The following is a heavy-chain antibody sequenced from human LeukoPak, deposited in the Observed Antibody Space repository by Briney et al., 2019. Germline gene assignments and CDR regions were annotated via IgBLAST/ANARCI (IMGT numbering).Heavy chain of an antibody. J-gene: IGHJ4*02. V-gene: IGHV3-53*01. CDR3: ASSVTTVGAYDY. CDR2: ISNNDVT. Sequence: GRSLRLSCAASGITASNFYMMWVRQAPGKRLEWVSYISNNDVTKYADSVRGRLTISRDNSKNILYLQMNSLRVEDTAMYWCASSVTTVGAYDYWGQGAPVTVSS. D-gene: IGHD1-1*01. CDR1: GITASNFY.